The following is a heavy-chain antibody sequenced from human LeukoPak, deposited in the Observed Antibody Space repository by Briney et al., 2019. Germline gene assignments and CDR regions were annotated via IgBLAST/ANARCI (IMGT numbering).Heavy chain of an antibody. D-gene: IGHD6-13*01. CDR1: SGSISSGSYY. CDR2: IYSSGST. J-gene: IGHJ4*02. V-gene: IGHV4-61*02. CDR3: AREAYSSSWYIPYFFDY. Sequence: SETLSLTCTVSSGSISSGSYYWSWIRQPAGKGLEWIGRIYSSGSTNYNPSLKSRVTISVDTSKNQFSLKLSSVIAADTAVYYCAREAYSSSWYIPYFFDYWGQGTLVTVSS.